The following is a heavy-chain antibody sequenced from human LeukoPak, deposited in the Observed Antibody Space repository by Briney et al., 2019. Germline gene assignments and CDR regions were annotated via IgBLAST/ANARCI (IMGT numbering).Heavy chain of an antibody. J-gene: IGHJ6*02. V-gene: IGHV1-46*01. D-gene: IGHD6-19*01. CDR2: INPRGCST. CDR3: ARDLPAAMYSSSFGYSSGHGMDV. Sequence: SVQVSCKASGYTFTSYYMHWVRQAPGQGLEWMGIINPRGCSTSYAQKFQGRVTMTRDTSTSTVYMELSSLRSEDTAVYYCARDLPAAMYSSSFGYSSGHGMDVWGQGTTVTVSS. CDR1: GYTFTSYY.